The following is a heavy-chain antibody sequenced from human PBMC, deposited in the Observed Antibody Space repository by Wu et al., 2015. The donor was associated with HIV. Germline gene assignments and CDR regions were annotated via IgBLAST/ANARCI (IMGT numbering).Heavy chain of an antibody. J-gene: IGHJ3*01. CDR3: ATGDEGGGYRNS. CDR1: GYIFTDFY. Sequence: VQLVQSGAEVKKPGTSVTISCRVSGYIFTDFYLHWVQQAPGKGLEWMGLVDPEDGETTYAEKFQGRVAITADTSTNTAYMQLSSLEFDDTAIYYCATGDEGGGYRNSWGRG. V-gene: IGHV1-69-2*01. CDR2: VDPEDGET. D-gene: IGHD2-15*01.